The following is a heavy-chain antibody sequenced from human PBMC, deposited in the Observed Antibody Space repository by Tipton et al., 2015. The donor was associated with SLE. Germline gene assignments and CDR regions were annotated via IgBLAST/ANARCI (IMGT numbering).Heavy chain of an antibody. CDR1: GFFFDDYT. J-gene: IGHJ4*02. Sequence: SLRLSCAASGFFFDDYTMHWVRQAPGKGLEWVSGVSWNNDSIGYADSVKDRFIVSRDNSRNTLYLQMNSLRPEDTAVYYCARGGDDASGGAESHWGQGTLVSVSS. CDR2: VSWNNDSI. CDR3: ARGGDDASGGAESH. V-gene: IGHV3-9*01. D-gene: IGHD3-10*01.